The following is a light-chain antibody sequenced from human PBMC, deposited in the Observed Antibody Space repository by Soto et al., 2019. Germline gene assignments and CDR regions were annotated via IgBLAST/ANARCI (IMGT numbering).Light chain of an antibody. CDR3: QVFGSSPRYT. J-gene: IGKJ2*01. Sequence: EIALTQSPGTLSLSPGAKATLSCRARQSVSRNYLAWFQQKPGQAPRLLIHGASSRAAGTPDRFSGSGSGTDFTLTISRLEPEDFAVYYCQVFGSSPRYTFGRGTKLEIK. V-gene: IGKV3-20*01. CDR1: QSVSRNY. CDR2: GAS.